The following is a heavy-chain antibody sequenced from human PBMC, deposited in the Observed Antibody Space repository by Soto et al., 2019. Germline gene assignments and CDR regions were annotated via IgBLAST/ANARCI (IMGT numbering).Heavy chain of an antibody. D-gene: IGHD6-6*01. CDR3: VRGEMRSSSGHTWFDP. CDR2: INIGGDT. CDR1: GFTVSSYE. V-gene: IGHV3-13*01. J-gene: IGHJ5*02. Sequence: GGSLRLSCAASGFTVSSYEMHWVRQGTGKGLEWVSRINIGGDTFYSGSVKGRFTVSRENARNSAYLQMNSLRVGDTAVYYCVRGEMRSSSGHTWFDPWGQGVLVTVSS.